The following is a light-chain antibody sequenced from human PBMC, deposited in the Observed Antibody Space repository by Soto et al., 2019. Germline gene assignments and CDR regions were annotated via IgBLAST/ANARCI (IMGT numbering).Light chain of an antibody. CDR1: QSISSY. Sequence: DIQMTQSPSSLSASVGDRVTITCRASQSISSYFNWYQQKPGKAPKLLIYAASSLQSGVPSRFSGSGSGTDFTLTISSLQPEDFATYFCQQSYSLPYTFGQGTKLEI. J-gene: IGKJ2*01. CDR3: QQSYSLPYT. V-gene: IGKV1-39*01. CDR2: AAS.